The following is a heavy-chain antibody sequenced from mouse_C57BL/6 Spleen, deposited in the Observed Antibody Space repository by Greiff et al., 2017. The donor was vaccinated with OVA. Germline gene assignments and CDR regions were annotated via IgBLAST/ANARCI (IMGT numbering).Heavy chain of an antibody. CDR1: GYTFTSYW. D-gene: IGHD2-12*01. J-gene: IGHJ4*01. CDR2: IYPSDSET. CDR3: ARALLPYAMDY. Sequence: QVQLQQPGAELVRPGSSVKLSCKASGYTFTSYWMDWVKQRPGQGLEWIGNIYPSDSETHYNQKFKDKATLTVDKSSSTAYMQLSSLTSEDSAVYYFARALLPYAMDYWGQGTSVTVSS. V-gene: IGHV1-61*01.